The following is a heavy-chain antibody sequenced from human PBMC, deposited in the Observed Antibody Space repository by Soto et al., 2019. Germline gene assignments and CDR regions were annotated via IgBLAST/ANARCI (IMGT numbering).Heavy chain of an antibody. CDR3: VRARSTDSRPDY. CDR2: ITSSSSYI. Sequence: GGSLRLSCAASGFTFSLYSMIWVRQAPGKGLEWVASITSSSSYIYYEDSLKGRFTISRDNAKNSLFLQLDSLRAEDTAVYFCVRARSTDSRPDYWGQGTLVTAPQ. J-gene: IGHJ4*02. CDR1: GFTFSLYS. D-gene: IGHD3-22*01. V-gene: IGHV3-21*01.